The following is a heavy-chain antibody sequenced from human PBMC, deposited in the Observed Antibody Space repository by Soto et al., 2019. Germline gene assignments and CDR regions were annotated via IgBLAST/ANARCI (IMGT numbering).Heavy chain of an antibody. CDR2: INAGNGNT. V-gene: IGHV1-3*01. Sequence: QVQLVQSGAEVKKSGASVKVSCKASGYTFTSYAMHWVRQAPGQRLEWMGWINAGNGNTKYSQKFQGRVTITRDTSASTAYMELSSLRSEDTALYYCARDTALLDYWGQGTLVTVSS. CDR3: ARDTALLDY. D-gene: IGHD2-2*02. CDR1: GYTFTSYA. J-gene: IGHJ4*02.